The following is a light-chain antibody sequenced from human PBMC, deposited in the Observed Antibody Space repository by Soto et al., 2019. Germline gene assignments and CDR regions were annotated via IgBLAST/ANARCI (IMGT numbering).Light chain of an antibody. V-gene: IGKV3-20*01. CDR2: GAS. CDR1: QSVSSSY. Sequence: EIVLTQSPRTLSLCPGEIATLSSRASQSVSSSYLAWYQQKPGQAPTLLIYGASSRATGIPDRFSGSGSGTDFTLTISRLEPEDFAMSYCHQYGISPPVTFGQGTRLEIK. J-gene: IGKJ5*01. CDR3: HQYGISPPVT.